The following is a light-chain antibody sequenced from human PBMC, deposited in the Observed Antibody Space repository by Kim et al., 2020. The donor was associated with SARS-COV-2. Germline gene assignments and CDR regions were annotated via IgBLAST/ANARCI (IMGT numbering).Light chain of an antibody. J-gene: IGLJ3*02. CDR1: SSDVGDYDY. V-gene: IGLV2-11*01. CDR2: DVS. Sequence: QSVLIQPRSVSGSPGQSVTISCTRTSSDVGDYDYVSWYQHHPGKAPKLMIFDVSKRPAGVPDRFSGSKSGNTAFLTISGLQAEDEAEYYSCSYAGGNTWVFGGGTQLTVL. CDR3: CSYAGGNTWV.